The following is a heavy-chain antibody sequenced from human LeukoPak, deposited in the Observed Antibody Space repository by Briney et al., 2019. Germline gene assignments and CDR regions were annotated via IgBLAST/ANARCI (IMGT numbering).Heavy chain of an antibody. CDR1: GYTFTSYG. D-gene: IGHD6-19*01. V-gene: IGHV1-18*01. Sequence: ASVKVSCKASGYTFTSYGISWVRQAPGQGLEWMGWISAYNGNTNYAQTLQGRVTMTTDTSTSTAYMELRSLRSDDTAVYYCARDGDSSGWYTGSYFDYWGQGTLVTVSS. J-gene: IGHJ4*02. CDR3: ARDGDSSGWYTGSYFDY. CDR2: ISAYNGNT.